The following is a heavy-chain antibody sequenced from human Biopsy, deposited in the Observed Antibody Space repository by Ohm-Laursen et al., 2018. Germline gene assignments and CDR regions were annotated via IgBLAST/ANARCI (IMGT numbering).Heavy chain of an antibody. Sequence: GTLSLTCPVSGDSISSYYWSWIRQPPGKGLEWIGYVYYTGSTDYNPSLQSRVTISVDTSKNHFSLRLRSVTPADTAIYCARDRGYYSDRTVPGYFDLWGRGTLVTVSS. CDR3: ARDRGYYSDRTVPGYFDL. CDR2: VYYTGST. V-gene: IGHV4-59*01. CDR1: GDSISSYY. J-gene: IGHJ2*01. D-gene: IGHD3-22*01.